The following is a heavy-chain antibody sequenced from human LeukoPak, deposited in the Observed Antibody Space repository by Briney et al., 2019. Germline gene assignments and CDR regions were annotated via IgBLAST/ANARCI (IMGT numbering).Heavy chain of an antibody. CDR3: ASVRIWFGEYHEFDP. CDR2: IYYSGST. CDR1: GGSISSSSYY. J-gene: IGHJ5*02. Sequence: SETLSLTCTVSGGSISSSSYYWGWIRQPPGKGLEWIGSIYYSGSTYYNPSLKSRVTISVDTSKNQFSLKLSSVTAADTAVYYCASVRIWFGEYHEFDPWGQGTLVTVSS. D-gene: IGHD3-10*01. V-gene: IGHV4-39*07.